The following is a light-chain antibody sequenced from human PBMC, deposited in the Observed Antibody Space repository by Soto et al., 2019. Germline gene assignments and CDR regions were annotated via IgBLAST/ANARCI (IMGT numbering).Light chain of an antibody. J-gene: IGKJ1*01. CDR1: QRIRSH. CDR3: QQYNVWPGWT. CDR2: ASS. V-gene: IGKV3-15*01. Sequence: EIVMTQSPATLSVSPGESATLSGRASQRIRSHLAWYQRRPGQAPRVPIYASSTRATGVPARFSGSGSGTEFTLTISSLQSEDFAVYYCQQYNVWPGWTFGQGTKVDIK.